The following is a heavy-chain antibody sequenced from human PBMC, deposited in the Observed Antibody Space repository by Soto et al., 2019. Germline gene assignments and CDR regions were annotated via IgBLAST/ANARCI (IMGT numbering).Heavy chain of an antibody. CDR1: GGSISSGGYY. J-gene: IGHJ4*02. CDR2: IYYSGST. Sequence: QVQLQESGPGLVKPSQTLSLTCTVSGGSISSGGYYWSWIRQHPGKGLEWIGYIYYSGSTYYNPSHKSRVTISVDTSKNQFSLKLSSVTAAETAVYYCARVMGTATTMVSFDYWGQGTLVTVSS. D-gene: IGHD3-10*01. CDR3: ARVMGTATTMVSFDY. V-gene: IGHV4-31*03.